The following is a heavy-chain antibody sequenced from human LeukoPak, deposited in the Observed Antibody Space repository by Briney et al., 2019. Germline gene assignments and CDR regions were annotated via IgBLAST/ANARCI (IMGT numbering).Heavy chain of an antibody. D-gene: IGHD2/OR15-2a*01. J-gene: IGHJ4*02. Sequence: SETLSLTCTVSGGSISSGSYYWSWIRQPPGKGLEWIGYIDSGGSSNYNPSLKSRVTVSVDTSKTQFSLKLSSVTALDTAIYYCAGFNSTYYYYDYWGQGTLVTVSS. CDR2: IDSGGSS. V-gene: IGHV4-61*01. CDR1: GGSISSGSYY. CDR3: AGFNSTYYYYDY.